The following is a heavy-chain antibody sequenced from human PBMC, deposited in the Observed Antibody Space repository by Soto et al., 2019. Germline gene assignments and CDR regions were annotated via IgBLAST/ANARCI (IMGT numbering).Heavy chain of an antibody. J-gene: IGHJ6*02. CDR3: AHSGRSKREYSGYDHNYYYYGMDV. D-gene: IGHD5-12*01. CDR2: IYWNDDK. CDR1: GFSLTTSGVG. V-gene: IGHV2-5*01. Sequence: SGPTLVNPTQTLTLTCTFSGFSLTTSGVGVAWIRQPPGKALEWLALIYWNDDKRYSPSLKSRLTITKDTSKNQVVLTMTNMDPVDTATYHCAHSGRSKREYSGYDHNYYYYGMDVWGQGTTVTVSS.